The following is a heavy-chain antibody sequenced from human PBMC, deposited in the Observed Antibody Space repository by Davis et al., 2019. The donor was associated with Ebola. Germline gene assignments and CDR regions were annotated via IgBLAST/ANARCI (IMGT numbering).Heavy chain of an antibody. V-gene: IGHV3-30*02. CDR3: ARESSHAFDI. CDR1: EITLSDYA. CDR2: KRYNEIKK. J-gene: IGHJ3*02. Sequence: GESLKISCTSSEITLSDYAVHWVRQAPGKGLEWLTFKRYNEIKKYYADSVQGRFTVSRDDSSNTMFLQMDSLRGEDTAVYFCARESSHAFDIWGQGTFVTVSS.